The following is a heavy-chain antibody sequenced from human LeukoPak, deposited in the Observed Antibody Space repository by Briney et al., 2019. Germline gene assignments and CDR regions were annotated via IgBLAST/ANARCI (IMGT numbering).Heavy chain of an antibody. CDR2: ISGSGGST. CDR3: AKNGLVVAAYFDS. D-gene: IGHD2-15*01. J-gene: IGHJ4*02. V-gene: IGHV3-23*01. CDR1: GFTFDDYG. Sequence: SGGSLRLSCAASGFTFDDYGMSWVRQAPGKGLEWVSTISGSGGSTYYADSAKGRFTISRDNSKNTLYLQMNSLRAEDTAVYYCAKNGLVVAAYFDSWGQGTLVTVSS.